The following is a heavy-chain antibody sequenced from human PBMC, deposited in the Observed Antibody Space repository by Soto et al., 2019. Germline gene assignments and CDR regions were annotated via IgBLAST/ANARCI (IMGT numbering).Heavy chain of an antibody. CDR1: GGSISPYY. J-gene: IGHJ4*02. CDR3: AGYGVVPSAHFDH. D-gene: IGHD2-2*01. Sequence: QVQLQESGPGLVKPSETLSLTCTVSGGSISPYYWTWIRQSAAKGLEWIGRIYVTGDTSYDPSLQSRVSMSIDTSKIQFSLNLYAVTAADTAVYYCAGYGVVPSAHFDHWGQGTLVTVSS. CDR2: IYVTGDT. V-gene: IGHV4-4*07.